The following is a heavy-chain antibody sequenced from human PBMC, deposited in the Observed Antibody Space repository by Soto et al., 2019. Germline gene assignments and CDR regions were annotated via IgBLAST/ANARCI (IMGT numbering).Heavy chain of an antibody. D-gene: IGHD4-17*01. CDR3: VRGRTTVTAGY. J-gene: IGHJ4*02. V-gene: IGHV3-11*01. CDR2: VNRDGTTT. Sequence: GGSMRLSCAVFGFSISDFYMSWIRRAPGKGLEWLSYVNRDGTTTYYTDSVRGGFTISRDNAKNSLFLQMNSLRAEDTAVYYCVRGRTTVTAGYWGPGTLVTVSS. CDR1: GFSISDFY.